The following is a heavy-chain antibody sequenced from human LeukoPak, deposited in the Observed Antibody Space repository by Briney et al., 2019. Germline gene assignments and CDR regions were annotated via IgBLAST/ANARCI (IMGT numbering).Heavy chain of an antibody. CDR2: MNPNSGNT. V-gene: IGHV1-8*03. D-gene: IGHD3-22*01. Sequence: ASVKVSCKASGYTFTSYDINWVRQATGQGLEWMGWMNPNSGNTGYAQKFQGRVTITRNTSISTAYMELSSLRSEDTAVYYCASSSVYYDSSGKRLALDIWGQGTMVTASS. J-gene: IGHJ3*02. CDR3: ASSSVYYDSSGKRLALDI. CDR1: GYTFTSYD.